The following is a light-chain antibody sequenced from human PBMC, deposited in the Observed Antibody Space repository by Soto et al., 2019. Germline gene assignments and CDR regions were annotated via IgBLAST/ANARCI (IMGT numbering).Light chain of an antibody. CDR1: SSDVGGYNF. CDR2: EVS. J-gene: IGLJ1*01. V-gene: IGLV2-14*01. Sequence: QSALTQPASVSGSPGQSITISCTGTSSDVGGYNFVSWYQQHPGKAPKLMIYEVSSRPSGVSNRFSGSKSGDTASLTISGLQAEEEADYYCSSYTSPSTLVFGTGTKLTVL. CDR3: SSYTSPSTLV.